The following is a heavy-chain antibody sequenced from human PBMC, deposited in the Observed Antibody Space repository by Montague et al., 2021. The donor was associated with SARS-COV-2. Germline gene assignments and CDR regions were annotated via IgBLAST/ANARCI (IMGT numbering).Heavy chain of an antibody. D-gene: IGHD2-15*01. Sequence: TLSLTCTVSGXSVSSRSHFWSWIRQPAGKGLEWIGHIYATGSAKYNPSLESRVTISVDTSNNQFSLRLNSVTAADTAVYYCTRVVVVVPASPAPTLFDPWGQGILVTVSS. J-gene: IGHJ5*02. CDR3: TRVVVVVPASPAPTLFDP. CDR1: GXSVSSRSHF. V-gene: IGHV4-61*09. CDR2: IYATGSA.